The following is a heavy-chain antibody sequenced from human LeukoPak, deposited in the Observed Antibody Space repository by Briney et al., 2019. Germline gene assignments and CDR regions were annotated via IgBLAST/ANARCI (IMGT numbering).Heavy chain of an antibody. CDR1: GYTFTGYY. CDR2: INPNSGGT. J-gene: IGHJ4*02. CDR3: AREGVYYDILTGYYNSRSFDY. V-gene: IGHV1-2*02. D-gene: IGHD3-9*01. Sequence: GASVKVSCKASGYTFTGYYMHWVRQAPGQGLEWMGWINPNSGGTNYAQKFQGRVTMTRDTSISTAYMELSRLRSDDTAVYYCAREGVYYDILTGYYNSRSFDYWGQGTLVTVSS.